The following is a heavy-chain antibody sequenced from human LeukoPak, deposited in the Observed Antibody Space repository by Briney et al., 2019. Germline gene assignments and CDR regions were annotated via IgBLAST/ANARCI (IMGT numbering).Heavy chain of an antibody. Sequence: SETLSLTCTVSGGSISNYYWSWIRQPPGKGLEWLGYVFHSGSTTYNPSLKSRVTMSLDTSKNQFSLKLNSVTAADTAIYYCARGQHLVLDAFDIWGPGTMALVSA. V-gene: IGHV4-59*01. CDR2: VFHSGST. J-gene: IGHJ3*02. CDR3: ARGQHLVLDAFDI. D-gene: IGHD6-13*01. CDR1: GGSISNYY.